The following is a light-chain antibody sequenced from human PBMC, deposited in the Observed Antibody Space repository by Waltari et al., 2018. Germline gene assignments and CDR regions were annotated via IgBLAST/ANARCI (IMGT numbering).Light chain of an antibody. CDR1: QSVSSNY. V-gene: IGKV3-20*01. Sequence: EIVLTQSPGTLSLSQGERAALSCRASQSVSSNYLAWYQQKPGQAPRLLIYGASSRATGIPDRFSGSGSGTDFTLTISRLEPEDFAVYYCQQYGNSLMYTFGQGTKLEI. CDR2: GAS. CDR3: QQYGNSLMYT. J-gene: IGKJ2*01.